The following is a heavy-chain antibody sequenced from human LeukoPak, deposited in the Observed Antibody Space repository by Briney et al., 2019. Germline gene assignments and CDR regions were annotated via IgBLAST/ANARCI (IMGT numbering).Heavy chain of an antibody. J-gene: IGHJ4*02. CDR2: ISSSSSTI. Sequence: GGSLRLSCAASGFTFSSYSMNWVRQAPGKGLEWVSYISSSSSTIYYADSVKGRFTISRDNAKNSLYLQMNSLRAEDTAVYYCARHGGTRITLVEVYYFDYWGQGTLVTVSS. D-gene: IGHD4-11*01. CDR1: GFTFSSYS. V-gene: IGHV3-48*01. CDR3: ARHGGTRITLVEVYYFDY.